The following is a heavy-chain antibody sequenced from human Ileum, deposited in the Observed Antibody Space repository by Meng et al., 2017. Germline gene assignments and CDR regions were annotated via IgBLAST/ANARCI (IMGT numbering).Heavy chain of an antibody. CDR3: AREPPAAAGTGADY. Sequence: QVQLQESGPGLVKPSQTLSLTCTVSGGSISSGGYYWSWIRPHPGKGLEWLGYISYSGTTSYNPSLKSRVTISVDTSKNQFSLKLSSVTAADTAVYYCAREPPAAAGTGADYWGQGTLVTVSS. D-gene: IGHD6-13*01. CDR2: ISYSGTT. V-gene: IGHV4-31*03. CDR1: GGSISSGGYY. J-gene: IGHJ4*02.